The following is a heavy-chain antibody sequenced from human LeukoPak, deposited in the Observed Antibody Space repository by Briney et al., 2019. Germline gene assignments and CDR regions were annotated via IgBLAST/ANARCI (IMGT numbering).Heavy chain of an antibody. CDR2: ISWNSGSI. D-gene: IGHD6-19*01. CDR1: GFTFDDYA. Sequence: GRSLRLSCAASGFTFDDYAMHWVRQAPGKGLEWVSGISWNSGSIGYADSVKGRFTISRDNAKNSLYLQMNSLRAEDTALYYCAKDGSPAVAGNPDYFDYWGQGTLVTVSS. V-gene: IGHV3-9*01. J-gene: IGHJ4*02. CDR3: AKDGSPAVAGNPDYFDY.